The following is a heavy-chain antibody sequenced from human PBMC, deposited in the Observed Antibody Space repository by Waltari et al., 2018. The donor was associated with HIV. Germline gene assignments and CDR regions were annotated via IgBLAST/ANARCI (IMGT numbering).Heavy chain of an antibody. CDR1: EFTFYNYW. V-gene: IGHV3-7*01. CDR2: IKDDRSEK. CDR3: ARIGNFPHNYAINF. J-gene: IGHJ6*02. Sequence: EVQLMASGGGLVQSGGSLRLSCAASEFTFYNYWMVWVRQPPVKGLEWMAHIKDDRSEKYYMGSVQGRFAISRDNAKNSMVLQMNSLTDEDTTVYYCARIGNFPHNYAINFWGQGTTVTGSS. D-gene: IGHD1-26*01.